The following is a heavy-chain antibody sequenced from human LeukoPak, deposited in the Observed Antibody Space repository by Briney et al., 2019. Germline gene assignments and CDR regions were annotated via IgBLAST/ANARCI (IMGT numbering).Heavy chain of an antibody. CDR1: GFTVSSNY. Sequence: AGGSLRLSCAASGFTVSSNYMSWVRQAPGKGLEWVSSISSSSSYIYYADSVKGRFTISRDNAKNSLHLQMDSLRAEDTAVYYCARSGWYGDYFGYWGQGTLVTVSS. CDR2: ISSSSSYI. J-gene: IGHJ4*02. D-gene: IGHD6-19*01. CDR3: ARSGWYGDYFGY. V-gene: IGHV3-21*01.